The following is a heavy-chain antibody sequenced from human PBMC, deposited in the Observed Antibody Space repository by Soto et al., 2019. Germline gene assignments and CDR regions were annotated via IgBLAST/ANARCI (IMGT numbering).Heavy chain of an antibody. CDR1: GFTFTRYS. CDR3: ARSYYDFWSGYPLAFDY. Sequence: GGFLRLSCAASGFTFTRYSMNWVRQAPGKGLEWVSSISSTTNYIYYADSMKGRFTISRDNAKNSLYLQMNSLRAEDTAVYYCARSYYDFWSGYPLAFDYWGQGTLVTVSS. D-gene: IGHD3-3*01. CDR2: ISSTTNYI. J-gene: IGHJ4*02. V-gene: IGHV3-21*04.